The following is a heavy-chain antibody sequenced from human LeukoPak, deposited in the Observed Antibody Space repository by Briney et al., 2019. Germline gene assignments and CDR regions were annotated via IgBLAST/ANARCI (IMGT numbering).Heavy chain of an antibody. Sequence: GGSLRLSCAASGFTFSSYAMSWVRQAPGKGLGWVSAISGSGGSTYYADSVKGRFTISRDNSKNTLYLQMNSLRAEDTAVYYCAKRRGDYVWGSYFWGQGTLVTVSS. CDR1: GFTFSSYA. V-gene: IGHV3-23*01. D-gene: IGHD3-16*01. CDR3: AKRRGDYVWGSYF. J-gene: IGHJ4*02. CDR2: ISGSGGST.